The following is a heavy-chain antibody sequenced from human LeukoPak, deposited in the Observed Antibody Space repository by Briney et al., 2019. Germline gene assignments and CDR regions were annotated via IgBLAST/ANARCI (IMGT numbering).Heavy chain of an antibody. CDR1: GYSFTSYW. CDR3: ARRCSGNCYSFDY. Sequence: GESLKISCKGSGYSFTSYWIGWVRQMPGKGLGWMGIIYPGDSDTRYSPSFQGQVTISADKSISTAYLQWSSLKASDSAMYYCARRCSGNCYSFDYWDQGSLVTVSS. D-gene: IGHD2-21*02. V-gene: IGHV5-51*01. CDR2: IYPGDSDT. J-gene: IGHJ4*02.